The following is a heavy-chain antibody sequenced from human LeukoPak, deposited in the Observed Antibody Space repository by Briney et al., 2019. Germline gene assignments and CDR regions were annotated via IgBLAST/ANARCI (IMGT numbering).Heavy chain of an antibody. V-gene: IGHV3-66*01. CDR3: ASRDKGYYYGMDV. D-gene: IGHD5-24*01. J-gene: IGHJ6*02. CDR1: GFTVSSNY. CDR2: IFSGGST. Sequence: GGSLRLSCAASGFTVSSNYMSWVRHTPGKGLEWVSLIFSGGSTYYADSVKGRFTISRDNSKNTLYLQMNSLRAEDTAVYYCASRDKGYYYGMDVWGQGTTVTVSS.